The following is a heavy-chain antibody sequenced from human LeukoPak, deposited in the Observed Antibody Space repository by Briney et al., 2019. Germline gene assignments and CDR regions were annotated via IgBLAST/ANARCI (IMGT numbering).Heavy chain of an antibody. J-gene: IGHJ4*02. D-gene: IGHD6-13*01. CDR2: VYHSGST. CDR3: ARVGASSSDDY. Sequence: SETLSLTCAVSGGSISSNNWWSWVRQPPGKGLEWIGEVYHSGSTNYNPSLKSRVTISVDTSKNQFSLKLSSVTAADTAVYYCARVGASSSDDYWGQGTLVTVSS. V-gene: IGHV4-4*02. CDR1: GGSISSNNW.